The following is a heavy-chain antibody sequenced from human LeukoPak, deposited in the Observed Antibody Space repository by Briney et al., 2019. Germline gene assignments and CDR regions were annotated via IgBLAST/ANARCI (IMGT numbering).Heavy chain of an antibody. Sequence: ASVKVSCKASGYTFTGYYIHWVRQAPGQGLEWMGIINPSGGSTGYAQKFQGRVTMTRDTSTSTVYMELNSLRPDDTAVYHCARALPHVRSGYYYYYMDVWGKGTTVTISS. CDR2: INPSGGST. D-gene: IGHD6-25*01. CDR3: ARALPHVRSGYYYYYMDV. V-gene: IGHV1-46*01. CDR1: GYTFTGYY. J-gene: IGHJ6*03.